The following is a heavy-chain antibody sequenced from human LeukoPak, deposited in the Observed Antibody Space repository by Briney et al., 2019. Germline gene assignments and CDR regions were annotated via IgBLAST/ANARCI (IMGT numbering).Heavy chain of an antibody. CDR1: GVAFSSCW. V-gene: IGHV3-74*01. D-gene: IGHD6-13*01. CDR3: ARDLAAAGSYYYYYYYMDV. Sequence: PGGSLRLSCAASGVAFSSCWMHWVRQAPGKGLVWVSRINSDGSSTSYADSVKGRFTISRDNAKNTLYLQMNSLRAEDTAVYYCARDLAAAGSYYYYYYYMDVWGKGTTVTVSS. J-gene: IGHJ6*03. CDR2: INSDGSST.